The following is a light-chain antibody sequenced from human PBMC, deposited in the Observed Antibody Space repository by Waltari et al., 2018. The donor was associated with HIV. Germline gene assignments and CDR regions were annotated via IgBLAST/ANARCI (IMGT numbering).Light chain of an antibody. J-gene: IGKJ1*01. Sequence: EIVMTQSPATLSVSPGERVTLSCTASQNVITNLAWYQQKPGQDPRLLIYGASTRATGIPPRFSGGGSGTEFTLTIGSLQSEDFTFYYCQQYNKWPRTFGQGTKVEVK. CDR1: QNVITN. CDR2: GAS. V-gene: IGKV3-15*01. CDR3: QQYNKWPRT.